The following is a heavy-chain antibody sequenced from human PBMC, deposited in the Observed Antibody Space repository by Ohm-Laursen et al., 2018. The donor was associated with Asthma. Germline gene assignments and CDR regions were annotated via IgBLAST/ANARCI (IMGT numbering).Heavy chain of an antibody. CDR3: AREADSGSYYFDY. V-gene: IGHV3-11*05. Sequence: SLRLSCAASGFTFSDYYMSWIRQAPGKGLEWVSYISGSSSYTNYADSVKGRFTISRDNSKNTLYLQMNSLRAEDTAVYYCAREADSGSYYFDYWGQGTLVTVSS. D-gene: IGHD1-26*01. J-gene: IGHJ4*02. CDR1: GFTFSDYY. CDR2: ISGSSSYT.